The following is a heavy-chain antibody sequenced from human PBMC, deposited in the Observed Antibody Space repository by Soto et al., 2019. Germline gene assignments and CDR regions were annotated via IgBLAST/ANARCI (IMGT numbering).Heavy chain of an antibody. CDR1: GGSISSSSYY. J-gene: IGHJ5*02. V-gene: IGHV4-39*01. CDR2: IYYSGST. D-gene: IGHD3-10*01. CDR3: ARRRAVRGVNSYNWFDP. Sequence: PSETLSLTCTVSGGSISSSSYYWGWIRQPPGKGLEWIGSIYYSGSTYYNPSLKSRVTISVDTSKNQFSLKLSSVTAADTAVYYCARRRAVRGVNSYNWFDPWGQGTLVTVSS.